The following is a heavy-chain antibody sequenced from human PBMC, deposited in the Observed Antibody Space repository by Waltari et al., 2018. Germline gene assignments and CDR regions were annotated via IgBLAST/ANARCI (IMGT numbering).Heavy chain of an antibody. V-gene: IGHV3-21*01. J-gene: IGHJ3*02. CDR2: ISSRSSYI. Sequence: EVQLVESGGGLVKPGGSLRLSCAASGFTFSSYSMNWVRQAPGKGLEWVSSISSRSSYIDYADSVKGRFTIARDTAKNSLFLQMNSLRAEDTAVYYCARGGSPDIARRDAFDIWGQGTMVTVSS. D-gene: IGHD5-12*01. CDR3: ARGGSPDIARRDAFDI. CDR1: GFTFSSYS.